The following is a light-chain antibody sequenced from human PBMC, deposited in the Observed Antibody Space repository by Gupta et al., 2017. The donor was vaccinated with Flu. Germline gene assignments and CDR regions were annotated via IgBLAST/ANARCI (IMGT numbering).Light chain of an antibody. CDR2: GAS. V-gene: IGKV3-20*01. CDR1: QSVSSSY. Sequence: LSWSPGERATLSCRASQSVSSSYLAWYQQKPGQAPRLLIYGASSRATGIPDRFSGSGSGTDFTLTISRLEPEDFAVYYCQQYGSSPPMYTFGQGTKLEIK. CDR3: QQYGSSPPMYT. J-gene: IGKJ2*01.